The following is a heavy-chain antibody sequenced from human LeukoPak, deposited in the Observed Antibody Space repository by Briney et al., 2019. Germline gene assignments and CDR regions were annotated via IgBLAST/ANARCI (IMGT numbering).Heavy chain of an antibody. V-gene: IGHV4-4*07. CDR1: GGSITSSY. Sequence: SETLSLTCTISGGSITSSYWNWIRQPAGEGLEWIGRIYASGSTNYSPSLKSRVTMSVDTSKNQFSLKLSSVTAADTAVYYCASRKWELRSRGFGAFDIWGQGTMVTVSS. J-gene: IGHJ3*02. CDR2: IYASGST. D-gene: IGHD1-26*01. CDR3: ASRKWELRSRGFGAFDI.